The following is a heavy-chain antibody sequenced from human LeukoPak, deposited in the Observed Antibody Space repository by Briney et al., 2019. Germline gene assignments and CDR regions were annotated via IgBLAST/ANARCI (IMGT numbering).Heavy chain of an antibody. J-gene: IGHJ5*02. V-gene: IGHV3-30-3*01. D-gene: IGHD6-19*01. Sequence: PGGSLRLSCAASGFTVSSNYMSWVRQAPGKGPEWVAVISYDGSTKYYTDSVKGRFTISRDNSENTLYLQMNRLRAEDTAVYYCAREVLVAVSNWFDPWGQGTLVTVSS. CDR2: ISYDGSTK. CDR1: GFTVSSNY. CDR3: AREVLVAVSNWFDP.